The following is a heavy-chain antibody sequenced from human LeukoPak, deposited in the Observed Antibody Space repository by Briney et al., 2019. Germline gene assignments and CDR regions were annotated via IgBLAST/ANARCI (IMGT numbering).Heavy chain of an antibody. CDR2: INPSGGST. J-gene: IGHJ6*03. CDR1: GYTFTSYY. V-gene: IGHV1-46*01. Sequence: ASVKVSCKASGYTFTSYYMHWVRQAPGQGLEWMGIINPSGGSTSYAQKFQGRVTMTRNTSISTAYMELSRLRSEDTAVYYCARGIMTTGQYYYYYMDVWGKGTTVTVSS. D-gene: IGHD4-11*01. CDR3: ARGIMTTGQYYYYYMDV.